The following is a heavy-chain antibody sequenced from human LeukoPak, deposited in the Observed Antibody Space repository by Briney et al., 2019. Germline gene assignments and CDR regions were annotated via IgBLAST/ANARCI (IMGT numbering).Heavy chain of an antibody. CDR1: GGSISSGSYY. CDR3: AREIAVAGLDY. V-gene: IGHV4-61*02. Sequence: SETLSLTCTVSGGSISSGSYYWSWIRQPAGKGLEWIGRIYTSGSTNYNPSLKSRVTISVDTSKNQFSLKLSSVTAADTAVYDCAREIAVAGLDYWGQGTLVTASS. J-gene: IGHJ4*02. D-gene: IGHD6-19*01. CDR2: IYTSGST.